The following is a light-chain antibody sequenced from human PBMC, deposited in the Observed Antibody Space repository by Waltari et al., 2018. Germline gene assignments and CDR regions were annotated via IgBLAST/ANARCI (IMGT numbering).Light chain of an antibody. CDR2: GTS. CDR1: QSSPSIS. CDR3: QQYDGEVVT. V-gene: IGKV3-20*01. Sequence: RASQSSPSISLAWYQEKLGQAPRLLIYGTSTRATGIPDRFSGSGSGTDFTLTISRLEPEDFVVYYCQQYDGEVVTFGGGTKVEI. J-gene: IGKJ4*01.